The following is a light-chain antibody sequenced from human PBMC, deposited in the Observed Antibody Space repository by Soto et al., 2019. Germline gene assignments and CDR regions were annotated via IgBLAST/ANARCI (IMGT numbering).Light chain of an antibody. Sequence: QSALTQPASVSGSPGQSITISCTGTSSDIGDSNFVSWYQQHPGKAPKLIIFEVSTRPSGVSNRFSGSKSDNTASLTISGVQAEDEAHYYCSARASTLGVFGGGTKVTVL. CDR2: EVS. CDR3: SARASTLGV. CDR1: SSDIGDSNF. J-gene: IGLJ2*01. V-gene: IGLV2-14*01.